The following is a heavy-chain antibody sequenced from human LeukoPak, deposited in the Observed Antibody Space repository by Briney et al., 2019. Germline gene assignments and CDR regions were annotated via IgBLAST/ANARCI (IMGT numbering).Heavy chain of an antibody. CDR3: AGGSMITFGGVIVSPFDP. J-gene: IGHJ5*02. CDR2: INHSGST. D-gene: IGHD3-16*02. Sequence: PSETLSLTCAVYGGSFSGYYWSWVRQPPGEGLEWIGEINHSGSTNYNPSLKSRVTISVDTSKNQFSLKLSSVTAADTAVYYCAGGSMITFGGVIVSPFDPWGQGTLVTVSS. CDR1: GGSFSGYY. V-gene: IGHV4-34*01.